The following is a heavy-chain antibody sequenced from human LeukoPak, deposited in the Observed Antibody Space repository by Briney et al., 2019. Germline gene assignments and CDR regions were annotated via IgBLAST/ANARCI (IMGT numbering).Heavy chain of an antibody. D-gene: IGHD3-22*01. CDR3: AKDRPNYCHSNGHYYRRDGDS. J-gene: IGHJ5*01. Sequence: GGSLRLSCDASGFTFSIYAMSWVRQGTGKGLEWVSSITSSGEATYYADSVKGRFTISRDNSRYTLFLQMNSLTAEDTAVYYCAKDRPNYCHSNGHYYRRDGDSWGQGTLVTVSS. CDR2: ITSSGEAT. V-gene: IGHV3-23*01. CDR1: GFTFSIYA.